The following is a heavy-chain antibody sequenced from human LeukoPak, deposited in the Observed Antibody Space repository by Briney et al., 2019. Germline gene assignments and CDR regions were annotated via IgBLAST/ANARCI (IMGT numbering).Heavy chain of an antibody. CDR1: GGSFSGYY. Sequence: PSETLSLTCAVYGGSFSGYYWSWIRQPPGKGLEWIGEINHSGSTNYNPSLKSRVTISVDTSKNQFSLKLSSVTAADTAVYYWARAPFDTSSVDTAMVTGFDYWGQGTLVTVSS. V-gene: IGHV4-34*01. CDR2: INHSGST. J-gene: IGHJ4*02. D-gene: IGHD5-18*01. CDR3: ARAPFDTSSVDTAMVTGFDY.